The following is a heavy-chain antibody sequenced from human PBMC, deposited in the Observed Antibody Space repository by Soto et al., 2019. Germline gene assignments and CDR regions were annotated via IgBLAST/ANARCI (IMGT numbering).Heavy chain of an antibody. V-gene: IGHV1-69*02. D-gene: IGHD3-10*01. CDR1: GDTFTFYS. Sequence: QVQLVQSGAEVKKPGSSVRVSCKASGDTFTFYSINWVRQAPGLGLEWMGRINPILSMSNYAQRFQGRVTMTADKSTSTADMELSSLRSEDTAMYYCASSYGSGYRAFDYWGQGALVTGSS. CDR2: INPILSMS. CDR3: ASSYGSGYRAFDY. J-gene: IGHJ4*02.